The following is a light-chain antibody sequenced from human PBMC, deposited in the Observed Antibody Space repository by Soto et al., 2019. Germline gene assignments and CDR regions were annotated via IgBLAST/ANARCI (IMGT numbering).Light chain of an antibody. J-gene: IGLJ1*01. V-gene: IGLV2-14*03. Sequence: QSALTQPTSVSGSPGQSITISCTGTSIDVGGYNYVSWYQHHPGKAPKLMIYDVSNRPSGVSNRFSGSKSGNTASLTISGLQAEDEADYYCSSYTSSSTLEVFGSGTKLTVL. CDR3: SSYTSSSTLEV. CDR2: DVS. CDR1: SIDVGGYNY.